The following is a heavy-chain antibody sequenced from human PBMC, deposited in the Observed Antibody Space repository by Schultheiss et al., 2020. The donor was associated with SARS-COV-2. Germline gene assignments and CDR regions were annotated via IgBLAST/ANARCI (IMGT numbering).Heavy chain of an antibody. CDR3: ASHDTIFGVVIPKFDP. CDR1: GYTFTSYG. J-gene: IGHJ5*02. V-gene: IGHV1-18*01. D-gene: IGHD3-3*01. CDR2: ISAYNGNT. Sequence: ASVKVSCKASGYTFTSYGISWVRQAPGQGLEWMGWISAYNGNTNYAQKLQGRVTMTTDTSTSTAYMELRSLRSDDTAVYYCASHDTIFGVVIPKFDPWGQGTLVTVSS.